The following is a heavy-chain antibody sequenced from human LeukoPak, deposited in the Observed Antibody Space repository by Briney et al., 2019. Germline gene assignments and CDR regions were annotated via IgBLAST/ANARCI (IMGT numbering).Heavy chain of an antibody. J-gene: IGHJ4*02. CDR1: GYTFTSYG. D-gene: IGHD5-18*01. Sequence: GASVKVSCKASGYTFTSYGISWVRQAPGQGLEWMGWINAYNGNTNYAQKLQGRVTMTTDTSTSTAYMELRSLRSDDTAVYYCARHMTAMGAPYQYYFDYWGQGTLVTVSS. V-gene: IGHV1-18*01. CDR2: INAYNGNT. CDR3: ARHMTAMGAPYQYYFDY.